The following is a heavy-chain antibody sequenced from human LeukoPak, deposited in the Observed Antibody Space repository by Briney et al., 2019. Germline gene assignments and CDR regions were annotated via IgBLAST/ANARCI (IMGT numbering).Heavy chain of an antibody. CDR3: ARDPYSSSWSSGMDV. Sequence: PGGSLRLSCTASGFTFSSYWMSWVRQTPEKGLEWVANIKQDGSEEVYVDSVRGRFTISRDNAKSSLYLQMSGLRAEDTAVYYCARDPYSSSWSSGMDVWGQGTTVTVSS. CDR1: GFTFSSYW. V-gene: IGHV3-7*05. CDR2: IKQDGSEE. J-gene: IGHJ6*02. D-gene: IGHD6-13*01.